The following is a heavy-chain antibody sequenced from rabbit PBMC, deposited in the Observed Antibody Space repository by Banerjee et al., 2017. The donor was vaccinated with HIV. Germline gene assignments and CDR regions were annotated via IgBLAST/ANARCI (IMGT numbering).Heavy chain of an antibody. V-gene: IGHV1S45*01. CDR2: ISAGSSGST. J-gene: IGHJ4*01. Sequence: QEQLEESGGDLVKPEGSLTLTCTASGFSFSSGYWMCWVRQAPGKGLEWIACISAGSSGSTYYATWAKGRFTISKTSSTTVTLQMTSLTAADTATYFCARDLTGVIGWNFNLWGPGTLVTVS. D-gene: IGHD1-1*01. CDR1: GFSFSSGYW. CDR3: ARDLTGVIGWNFNL.